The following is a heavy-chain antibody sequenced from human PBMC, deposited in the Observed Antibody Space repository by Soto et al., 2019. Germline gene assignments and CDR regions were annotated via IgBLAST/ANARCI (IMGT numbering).Heavy chain of an antibody. CDR3: AFNSGSGSYYFDY. V-gene: IGHV3-23*01. J-gene: IGHJ4*02. D-gene: IGHD3-10*01. CDR2: ISGGGETT. CDR1: GFTFSSYA. Sequence: EVQLLESGGGLVQPGGSLRLSCAASGFTFSSYAMWWVRQAPGKGLECVSAISGGGETTYYADSVKGRFTISRDNSKNTLLLQMNILRAEVKAVYYCAFNSGSGSYYFDYWGQGTLVTVYS.